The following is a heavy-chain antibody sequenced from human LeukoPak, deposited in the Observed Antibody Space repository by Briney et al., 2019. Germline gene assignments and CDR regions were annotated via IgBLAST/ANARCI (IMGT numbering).Heavy chain of an antibody. V-gene: IGHV4-59*01. CDR3: ARLPRDDISGYYPDY. Sequence: SETLSLTCTVSGGSISSYYWSWIRQPSGKGLEGIGYIYYSGSTNYNPSLKSRVTISVDTSKNQFSLKLSSVTAADTAVYYCARLPRDDISGYYPDYWGQGTLVTVSS. D-gene: IGHD3-22*01. CDR1: GGSISSYY. J-gene: IGHJ4*02. CDR2: IYYSGST.